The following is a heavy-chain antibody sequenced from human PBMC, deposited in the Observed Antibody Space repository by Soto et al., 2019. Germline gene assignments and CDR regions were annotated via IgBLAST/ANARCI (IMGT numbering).Heavy chain of an antibody. Sequence: PGGSLRLSCVASGFTVDDYAMHWVRQAPGKGLEWVSGISANGDNVDYADSVKGRFTVSRDNAKNSLFLQMNSLRPEDTALYYCAKDMKWGGMTTIRYFDSWGQGTQVTVSS. CDR1: GFTVDDYA. CDR3: AKDMKWGGMTTIRYFDS. CDR2: ISANGDNV. J-gene: IGHJ4*02. V-gene: IGHV3-9*01. D-gene: IGHD4-17*01.